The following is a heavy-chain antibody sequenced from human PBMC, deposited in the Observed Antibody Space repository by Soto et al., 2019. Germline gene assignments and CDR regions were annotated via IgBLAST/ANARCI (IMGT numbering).Heavy chain of an antibody. D-gene: IGHD2-2*01. V-gene: IGHV4-38-2*01. CDR2: IYQSGKT. J-gene: IGHJ4*02. Sequence: PSETLSLTCGVSGFPVSYGYYWGWIRQPPGKGLEWLGSIYQSGKTYYNPSLKSRLTLPMDTSRNEFSLRLRSVTAADTAVYFCARLYCSSVSCYNDYWGPGVLVTVSS. CDR3: ARLYCSSVSCYNDY. CDR1: GFPVSYGYY.